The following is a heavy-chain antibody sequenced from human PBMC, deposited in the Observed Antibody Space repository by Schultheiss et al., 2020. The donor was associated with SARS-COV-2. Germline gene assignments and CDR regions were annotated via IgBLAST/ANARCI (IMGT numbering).Heavy chain of an antibody. CDR1: GFTFSNSD. V-gene: IGHV3-23*01. D-gene: IGHD3-22*01. J-gene: IGHJ4*02. Sequence: GESLKISCAASGFTFSNSDMSWVRQAPGKGLEWVSGISWNSGSIGYADSVKGRFTISRDNSKNTLYLQMNSLRAEDTAVYYCARDDSSGYYYGKIDYWGQGTLVTVSS. CDR2: ISWNSGSI. CDR3: ARDDSSGYYYGKIDY.